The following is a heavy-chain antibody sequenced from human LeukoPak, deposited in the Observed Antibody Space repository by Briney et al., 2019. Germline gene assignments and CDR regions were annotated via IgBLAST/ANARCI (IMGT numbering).Heavy chain of an antibody. CDR1: GFTFSSYS. CDR3: ARDGPGAAAVGYYGMDV. J-gene: IGHJ6*02. CDR2: ISSSSSYM. D-gene: IGHD6-13*01. Sequence: PGGSLRLSCAASGFTFSSYSMNWVRQAPGKGLEWVSSISSSSSYMYYADSVKGRFTISRDNAKNSLYLQMNSLRAEDTAVYYCARDGPGAAAVGYYGMDVWGQGTTVTVSS. V-gene: IGHV3-21*01.